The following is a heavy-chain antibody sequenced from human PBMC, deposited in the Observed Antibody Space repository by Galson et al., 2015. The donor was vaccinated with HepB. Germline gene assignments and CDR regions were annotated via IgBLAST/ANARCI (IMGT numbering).Heavy chain of an antibody. CDR2: ISYDGSKK. D-gene: IGHD1-7*01. V-gene: IGHV3-30*18. CDR1: GFTFRSYG. J-gene: IGHJ5*01. CDR3: AKGPTVYNWNYHWFDS. Sequence: SLRLSCAASGFTFRSYGMHWVRQAPGKGLEWVAIISYDGSKKYYADSVKGRYTIARDNSKNTVYLQMNRLRVEDTAVYYCAKGPTVYNWNYHWFDSWGLGTLVTVSS.